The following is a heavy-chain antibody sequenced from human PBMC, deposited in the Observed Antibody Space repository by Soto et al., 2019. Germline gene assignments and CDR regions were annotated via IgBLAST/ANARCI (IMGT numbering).Heavy chain of an antibody. D-gene: IGHD3-10*01. J-gene: IGHJ6*02. Sequence: SETLSLTCTVSGGSISSYYWSWIRQPPGKGLEWIGYIYYSGSTNYNPSLKSRVTISVDTSKNQFSLKLSSVTAADTAVYYCARVRYYGSGSYYRAYYYYGMDVWGQGTTVTVSS. V-gene: IGHV4-59*01. CDR1: GGSISSYY. CDR2: IYYSGST. CDR3: ARVRYYGSGSYYRAYYYYGMDV.